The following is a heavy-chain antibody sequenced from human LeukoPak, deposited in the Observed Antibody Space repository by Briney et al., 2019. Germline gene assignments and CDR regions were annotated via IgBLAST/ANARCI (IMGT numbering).Heavy chain of an antibody. CDR1: GGSISGYY. CDR2: IYYSGST. J-gene: IGHJ6*03. Sequence: PSETLSLTCTVSGGSISGYYWSWIRQPPGKGLEWIGYIYYSGSTNYNPSLKSRVTISVDTSKNQFSLKLSSVTAADTAVYYCARGGVVVPAAIGSYYMDVWGKGTTVTVSS. V-gene: IGHV4-59*01. CDR3: ARGGVVVPAAIGSYYMDV. D-gene: IGHD2-2*01.